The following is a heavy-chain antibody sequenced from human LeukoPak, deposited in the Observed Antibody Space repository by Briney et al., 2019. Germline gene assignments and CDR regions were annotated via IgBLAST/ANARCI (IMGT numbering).Heavy chain of an antibody. CDR2: IRYDGSNK. Sequence: GGSLRLSCAASGFTFTNYGMHWVRQAPGKGLEWVAFIRYDGSNKYYADSVKGRFTISRDNSKNTLYLQMNSLKSEDTAVYYCTTELDIRPNHYWGQGTLVTVSS. D-gene: IGHD3-22*01. J-gene: IGHJ4*02. CDR1: GFTFTNYG. CDR3: TTELDIRPNHY. V-gene: IGHV3-30*02.